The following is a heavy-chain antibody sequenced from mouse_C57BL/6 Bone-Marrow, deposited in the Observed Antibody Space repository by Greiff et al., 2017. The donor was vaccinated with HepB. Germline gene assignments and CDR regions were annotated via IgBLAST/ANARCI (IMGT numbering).Heavy chain of an antibody. Sequence: DVMLVESGGGLVQPGGSLKLSCAASGFTFSDYYMYWVRQTPEKRLEWVAYISNGGGSTYYPDTVKGRFTISRDNAKNTLYLQMSRLKSEDTAMYYCARQDYGSSSFAYWGQGTLVTVSA. CDR2: ISNGGGST. CDR3: ARQDYGSSSFAY. D-gene: IGHD1-1*01. CDR1: GFTFSDYY. J-gene: IGHJ3*01. V-gene: IGHV5-12*01.